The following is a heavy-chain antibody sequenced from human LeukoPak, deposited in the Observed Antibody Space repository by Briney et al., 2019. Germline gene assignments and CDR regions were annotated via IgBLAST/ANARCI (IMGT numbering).Heavy chain of an antibody. Sequence: GGSLSLSCAPSGFTFSSYEMKWVRQAPGTGLEWVSYISSSGSTIYYADPVKGRFTIHRDNAKNSLYLQMNSLRAEDTAVYYCARDIGSWDHTQFDYWGQGTLVTVSS. CDR3: ARDIGSWDHTQFDY. J-gene: IGHJ4*02. D-gene: IGHD6-13*01. CDR2: ISSSGSTI. CDR1: GFTFSSYE. V-gene: IGHV3-48*03.